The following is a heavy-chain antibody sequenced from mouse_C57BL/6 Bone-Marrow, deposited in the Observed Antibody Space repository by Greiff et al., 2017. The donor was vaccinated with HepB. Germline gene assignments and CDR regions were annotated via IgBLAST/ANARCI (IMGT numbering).Heavy chain of an antibody. Sequence: EVQVVESGGGLVKPGGSPKLSCAASGFTFSDYGMHWVRQAPEKGLEWVAYISSGSSTIYYADTVKGRFTISRDNAKNTLFLQMTSLRSEDTAMYYCARGYYGSSLYYFDYWGQGTTLTVSS. V-gene: IGHV5-17*01. CDR3: ARGYYGSSLYYFDY. CDR1: GFTFSDYG. D-gene: IGHD1-1*01. CDR2: ISSGSSTI. J-gene: IGHJ2*01.